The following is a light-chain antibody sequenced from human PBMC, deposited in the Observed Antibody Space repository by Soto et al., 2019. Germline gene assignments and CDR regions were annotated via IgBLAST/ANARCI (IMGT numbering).Light chain of an antibody. CDR3: QQHINWPLT. Sequence: ETVMAQSPATLSVSPVERATLSCMASQSVSSNLAWYQQKPGQAPRLLIYGVSTRATGTPARFSGNASGKGFTLIISSLQSEDFAVYYCQQHINWPLTFGGGTKVDIK. J-gene: IGKJ4*01. V-gene: IGKV3-15*01. CDR1: QSVSSN. CDR2: GVS.